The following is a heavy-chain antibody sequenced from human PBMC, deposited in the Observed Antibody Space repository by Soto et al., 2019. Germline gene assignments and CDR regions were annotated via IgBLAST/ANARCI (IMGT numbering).Heavy chain of an antibody. CDR3: AKNYYDSGGYYYLFDY. V-gene: IGHV3-30*18. J-gene: IGHJ4*02. D-gene: IGHD3-22*01. CDR1: GFSFSSYG. Sequence: QVQMVESGGGVVQPGRSLRLSCAASGFSFSSYGMHWVRQAPGMGLEWVAVISYDGSQKYYADSVKGRFTISRDNSRNTVHLQMNSLRAEDTAVFYCAKNYYDSGGYYYLFDYWGQGALVTVSS. CDR2: ISYDGSQK.